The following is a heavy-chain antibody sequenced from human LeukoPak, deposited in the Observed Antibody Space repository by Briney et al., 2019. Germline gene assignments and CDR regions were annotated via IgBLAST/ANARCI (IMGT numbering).Heavy chain of an antibody. D-gene: IGHD1-26*01. V-gene: IGHV3-23*01. CDR1: GFTFSSYA. J-gene: IGHJ6*02. CDR2: ISGSGGST. CDR3: AKFRSGTYCYYGMDV. Sequence: GGSLRLSCAASGFTFSSYAMSWVRQAPGKGLEWVSAISGSGGSTYYADSVKGRFTISRDNSKNTLYLQMNSLRAEDTAVYYCAKFRSGTYCYYGMDVWGQGTTVTVSS.